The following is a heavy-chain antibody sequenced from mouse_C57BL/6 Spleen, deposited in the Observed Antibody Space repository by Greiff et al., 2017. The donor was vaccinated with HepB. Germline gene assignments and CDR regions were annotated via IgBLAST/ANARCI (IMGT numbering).Heavy chain of an antibody. J-gene: IGHJ2*01. Sequence: VQLQQPGAELVKPGASVKLSCKASGYTFTSYWMHWVKQRPGQGLEWIGMIHPNSGSTNYNEKFKSKATLTVDKSSSTAYMQLSSLTSEDSAVYYCAREGQLRLDYFDYWGQGTTLTVSS. V-gene: IGHV1-64*01. D-gene: IGHD3-2*02. CDR3: AREGQLRLDYFDY. CDR2: IHPNSGST. CDR1: GYTFTSYW.